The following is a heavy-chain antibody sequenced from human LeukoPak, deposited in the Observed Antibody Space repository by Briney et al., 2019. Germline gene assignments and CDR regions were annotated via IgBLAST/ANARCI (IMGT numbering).Heavy chain of an antibody. D-gene: IGHD6-13*01. CDR1: GFTFSTYA. V-gene: IGHV3-23*01. J-gene: IGHJ4*02. Sequence: GGSLRLSCVASGFTFSTYAMSWVRQAPGKGLEWVSGISGSGGSTYNADSVKGRFSISRDNSKNTLYLQMNSLRAEDTAVYYCARGWYPFDYWGQGTLVTVS. CDR2: ISGSGGST. CDR3: ARGWYPFDY.